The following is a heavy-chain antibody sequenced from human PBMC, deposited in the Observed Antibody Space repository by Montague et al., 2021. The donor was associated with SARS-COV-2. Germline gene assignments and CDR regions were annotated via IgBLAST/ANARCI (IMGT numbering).Heavy chain of an antibody. D-gene: IGHD3-10*01. CDR2: VYYTGXT. V-gene: IGHV4-39*07. CDR3: ATDRAGPYYFDN. J-gene: IGHJ4*02. CDR1: GGSTKTMRYY. Sequence: SETLSLTCSVSGGSTKTMRYYWAWIRQSPGKGLEWIASVYYTGXTXYTXXXAARTAISLDTSTNHFSLTLASVAAADTAIYYCATDRAGPYYFDNWGQGTPVIVSS.